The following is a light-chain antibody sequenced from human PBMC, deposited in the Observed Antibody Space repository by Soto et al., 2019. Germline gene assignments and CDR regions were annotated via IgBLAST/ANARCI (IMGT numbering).Light chain of an antibody. CDR1: SSNIGADYD. J-gene: IGLJ2*01. Sequence: QSVLTQPPSVSGAPGQRVTISCTGTSSNIGADYDVHWYQPLPGAAPKLLIYGNFNRASGVPDRFSGSKSGTSASLAITGLQSEDEADYYCQSYDSGLSGVIFGGGTKLTVL. V-gene: IGLV1-40*01. CDR3: QSYDSGLSGVI. CDR2: GNF.